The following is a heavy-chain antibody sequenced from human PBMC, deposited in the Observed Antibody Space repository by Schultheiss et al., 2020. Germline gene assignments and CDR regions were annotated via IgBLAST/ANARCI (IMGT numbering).Heavy chain of an antibody. CDR3: AKVWERIAACRAWYFDL. J-gene: IGHJ2*01. D-gene: IGHD6-6*01. V-gene: IGHV3-23*01. Sequence: GESLKISCAASGFTFSSYAMSWVRQAPGKGLEWVSAISGSGGSTYYADSVKGRFTISRDNSKNTLYLQMNSLRAEDTAVYYCAKVWERIAACRAWYFDLWGRGTLVTVSS. CDR1: GFTFSSYA. CDR2: ISGSGGST.